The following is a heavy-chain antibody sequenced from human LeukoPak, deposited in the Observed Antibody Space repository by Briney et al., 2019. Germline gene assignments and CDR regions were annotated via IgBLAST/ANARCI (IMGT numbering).Heavy chain of an antibody. CDR1: GFTFSSYW. Sequence: GGSLRLSCAASGFTFSSYWMHWVRQAPGKGLVWVSRISDGTSTSYADSMKGRFTISRDNAENTLYLQMTSLRAEDTAVYYCAREVYSSGWSSFDYWGQGALVTVSS. CDR3: AREVYSSGWSSFDY. V-gene: IGHV3-74*01. J-gene: IGHJ4*02. CDR2: ISDGTST. D-gene: IGHD6-19*01.